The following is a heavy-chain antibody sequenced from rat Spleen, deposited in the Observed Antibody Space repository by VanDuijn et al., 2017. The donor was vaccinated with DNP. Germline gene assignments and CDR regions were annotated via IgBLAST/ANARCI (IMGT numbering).Heavy chain of an antibody. CDR3: AKGPNYGGWSDYFDY. V-gene: IGHV4-2*01. J-gene: IGHJ2*01. CDR2: INKDRSTI. D-gene: IGHD1-11*01. CDR1: GFTFNDYW. Sequence: EVKLVESGGGLVQPGRSLKLSCVASGFTFNDYWMGWVRQAPGKGLEWIGQINKDRSTINYIPSLKEKITISRDNAQNTLYLQMIKLGSEDTAIYYCAKGPNYGGWSDYFDYWGQGVMVTVSS.